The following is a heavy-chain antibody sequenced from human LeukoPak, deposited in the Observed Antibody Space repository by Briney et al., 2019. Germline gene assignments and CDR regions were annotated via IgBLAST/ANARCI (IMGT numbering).Heavy chain of an antibody. CDR2: INPNDGDT. J-gene: IGHJ4*02. CDR1: GYTFTDYY. D-gene: IGHD2-2*01. Sequence: ASVKVSCKASGYTFTDYYMHWVRQAPGQGVEWMGWINPNDGDTNYAQKFQGRVTMTRDTSISTAHMEVSRLRSDDTAVYYCARANFLYCSSSTCLFDYWGQGTLVTVSS. CDR3: ARANFLYCSSSTCLFDY. V-gene: IGHV1-2*02.